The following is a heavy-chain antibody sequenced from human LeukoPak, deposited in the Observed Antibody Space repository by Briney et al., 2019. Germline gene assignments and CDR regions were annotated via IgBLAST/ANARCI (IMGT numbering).Heavy chain of an antibody. J-gene: IGHJ4*02. CDR3: ARLYGARDY. CDR2: INHSGST. CDR1: GGSFSGYY. V-gene: IGHV4-34*01. Sequence: SETLSLTCAVYGGSFSGYYWSWIRQPPGKGLEWIGEINHSGSTNYNPSLKSRVTISVDTSKNQFSLKLSSVTAADTAVNYCARLYGARDYWGQGTLVTVSS. D-gene: IGHD4-17*01.